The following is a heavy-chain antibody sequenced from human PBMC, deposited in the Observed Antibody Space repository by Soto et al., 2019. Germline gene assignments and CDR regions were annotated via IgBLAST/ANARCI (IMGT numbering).Heavy chain of an antibody. D-gene: IGHD3-10*01. CDR3: ARDRPGISVIRAVKTYNYFDP. J-gene: IGHJ5*02. CDR2: IRVYNGYT. CDR1: GYTFTSYG. V-gene: IGHV1-18*04. Sequence: ASVKVSCKASGYTFTSYGISWVRQAPGQGLEWMGWIRVYNGYTNYAQKFQGRVTMTTDTSTSTAYMELRSLRSDDTAIYYCARDRPGISVIRAVKTYNYFDPWGQGTLVTVSS.